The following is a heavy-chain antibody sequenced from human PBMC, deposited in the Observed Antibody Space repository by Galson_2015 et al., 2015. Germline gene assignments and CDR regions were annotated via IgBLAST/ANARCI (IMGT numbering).Heavy chain of an antibody. CDR1: GYTLTELS. V-gene: IGHV1-24*01. J-gene: IGHJ4*02. D-gene: IGHD1-26*01. CDR3: ATEGIVGATLGWNFDY. Sequence: SVKVSCKVSGYTLTELSMHWVRQAPGKGLEWMGGFDPEDGETIYAQKFQGRVTMTEDTSTDTAYMELSSLRSEDTAVYYCATEGIVGATLGWNFDYWGQGTLVTVSS. CDR2: FDPEDGET.